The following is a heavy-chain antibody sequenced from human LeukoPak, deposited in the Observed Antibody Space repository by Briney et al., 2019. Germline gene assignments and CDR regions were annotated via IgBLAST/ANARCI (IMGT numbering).Heavy chain of an antibody. V-gene: IGHV3-21*01. CDR3: ARENTREGFDY. Sequence: PGRSLRLSCAASGFTFSTYTMNWVRQAPGKGLEWVSSLSSNDYYIYHAGSVKGRFTISRDNAKNSLYLQMNSLRAEDTAVYYCARENTREGFDYWGQGTLVTVSS. J-gene: IGHJ4*02. CDR2: LSSNDYYI. D-gene: IGHD1-1*01. CDR1: GFTFSTYT.